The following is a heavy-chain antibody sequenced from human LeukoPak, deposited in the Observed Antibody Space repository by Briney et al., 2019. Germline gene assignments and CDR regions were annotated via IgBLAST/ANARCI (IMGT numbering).Heavy chain of an antibody. Sequence: GGSLRLSCAASGFTFSSYWMNWARQAPGKGLEWVASINHNGNVNYYVDSVKGRFTISRDNSKNTLYLQMNSLRAEDTAVYYCARAGTAASPFDYWGQGTLVTVSS. J-gene: IGHJ4*02. CDR1: GFTFSSYW. V-gene: IGHV3-7*03. D-gene: IGHD3-10*01. CDR3: ARAGTAASPFDY. CDR2: INHNGNVN.